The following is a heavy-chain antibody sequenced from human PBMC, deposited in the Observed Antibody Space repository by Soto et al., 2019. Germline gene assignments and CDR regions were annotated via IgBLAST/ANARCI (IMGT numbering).Heavy chain of an antibody. Sequence: QVHLIQSGAEVKKPGSSVKVSCKAARGTFNTYTLFWVRQAPGHGLEWMGRIIPMLPVTNSAQKFQGRLNVTAHKSTGTAFMELTSLTSDDTAVYYCSIGSWSAETFDVWGQGTMVTVSS. D-gene: IGHD2-2*01. CDR2: IIPMLPVT. J-gene: IGHJ3*01. CDR3: SIGSWSAETFDV. CDR1: RGTFNTYT. V-gene: IGHV1-69*02.